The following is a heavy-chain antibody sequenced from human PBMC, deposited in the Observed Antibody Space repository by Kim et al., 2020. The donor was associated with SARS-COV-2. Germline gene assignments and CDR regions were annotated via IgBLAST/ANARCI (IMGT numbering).Heavy chain of an antibody. CDR2: IIPILGIA. D-gene: IGHD2-2*01. V-gene: IGHV1-69*04. CDR3: ARDCSSTSCYVPLDY. Sequence: SVKVSCKASGGTFSSYAISWVRQAPGQGLEWMGRIIPILGIANYAQKFQGRVTITADKSTSTAYMELSSLRSEDTAVYYCARDCSSTSCYVPLDYWGQGTLVTVSS. J-gene: IGHJ4*02. CDR1: GGTFSSYA.